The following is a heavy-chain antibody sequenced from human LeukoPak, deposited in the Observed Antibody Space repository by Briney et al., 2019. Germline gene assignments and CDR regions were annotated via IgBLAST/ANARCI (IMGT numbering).Heavy chain of an antibody. Sequence: ETLSLTCTASGVSISSYYWSWIRQPAGKGLEWIGRIYSSGSTNYNPSLKSRVTMSVDTSKNQFSLKQNSVTAADTAVYYCARSLSSGWFPFDYWGQGTLVTVSS. J-gene: IGHJ4*02. D-gene: IGHD6-19*01. CDR3: ARSLSSGWFPFDY. V-gene: IGHV4-4*07. CDR1: GVSISSYY. CDR2: IYSSGST.